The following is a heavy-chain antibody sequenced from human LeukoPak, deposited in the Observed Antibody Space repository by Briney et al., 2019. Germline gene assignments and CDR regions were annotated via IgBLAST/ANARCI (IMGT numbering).Heavy chain of an antibody. Sequence: GALRLSCAASGFTFSNAWMSWVRQAPGKGLEWVGRIKSKTDGGTTDYAAPVKGRFTISRDDSKNTLYLQMNSLKTEDTAVYYCTTGVSQYYYDSSGYGHYYYYMDVWGKGTTVTVSS. V-gene: IGHV3-15*01. D-gene: IGHD3-22*01. CDR2: IKSKTDGGTT. CDR1: GFTFSNAW. J-gene: IGHJ6*03. CDR3: TTGVSQYYYDSSGYGHYYYYMDV.